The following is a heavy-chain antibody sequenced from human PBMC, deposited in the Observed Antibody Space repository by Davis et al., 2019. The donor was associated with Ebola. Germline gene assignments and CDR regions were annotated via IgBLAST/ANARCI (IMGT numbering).Heavy chain of an antibody. J-gene: IGHJ4*02. V-gene: IGHV3-49*03. D-gene: IGHD1-26*01. CDR2: IRSKAYGGTT. CDR3: TRERDAVGATGSGY. Sequence: PGGSLRLSCTASGFTFGDYAMSWFRQAPGKGLEWVGFIRSKAYGGTTEYAASVEGRFTISRDDSKSIAYLQMNSLKTEDTAVYYCTRERDAVGATGSGYWGQGTLVTVSS. CDR1: GFTFGDYA.